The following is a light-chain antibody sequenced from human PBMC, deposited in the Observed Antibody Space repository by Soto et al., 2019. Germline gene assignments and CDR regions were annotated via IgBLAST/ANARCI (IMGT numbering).Light chain of an antibody. CDR2: SNS. J-gene: IGLJ3*02. V-gene: IGLV1-40*01. Sequence: QSVLTQPPSVSGALGQKVIISCTGSTSNIGAGYDVHWYQQLPGTAPKLLIYSNSNRPSGVPDRLSGSKSGTSASLAITGLQVEDEADYYCQSYDSSLRAAVFGGGTKVTVL. CDR3: QSYDSSLRAAV. CDR1: TSNIGAGYD.